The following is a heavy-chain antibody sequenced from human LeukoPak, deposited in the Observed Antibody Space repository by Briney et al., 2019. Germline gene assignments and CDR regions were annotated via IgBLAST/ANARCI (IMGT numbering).Heavy chain of an antibody. V-gene: IGHV4-39*01. CDR3: ARHKLGTVAGFYFDY. CDR1: SGSISSSRYY. J-gene: IGHJ4*02. D-gene: IGHD6-19*01. CDR2: IYYSGST. Sequence: SETLSLTCTVSSGSISSSRYYWGWIRQPPGKGLEWIGSIYYSGSTYYNASLKSRVTISVDTSKNQFSLKLSSVTAAETAVYYCARHKLGTVAGFYFDYWGQGTLVTVSS.